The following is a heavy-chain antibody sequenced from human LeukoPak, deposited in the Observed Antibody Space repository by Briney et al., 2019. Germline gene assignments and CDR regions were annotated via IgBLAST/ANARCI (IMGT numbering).Heavy chain of an antibody. CDR3: ARLVDIVVVPAAIVFDY. V-gene: IGHV1-2*02. J-gene: IGHJ4*02. Sequence: ASVKVSCKASGYTFTVYYMHWVRQAAGQGLEWMGWINPNSGGTNYAQKFQGRVTMTRDTSISTAYMELSRLRSDVTAVYCCARLVDIVVVPAAIVFDYWGQGTLVTVSS. D-gene: IGHD2-2*03. CDR1: GYTFTVYY. CDR2: INPNSGGT.